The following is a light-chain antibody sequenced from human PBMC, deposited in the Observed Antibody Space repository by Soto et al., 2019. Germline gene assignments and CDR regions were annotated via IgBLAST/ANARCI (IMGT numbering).Light chain of an antibody. CDR3: KQYYDIPFT. CDR2: WAS. CDR1: QSVLYSSNNKNY. Sequence: DIVMTQSPDSLAVSLGERATINCKASQSVLYSSNNKNYLTWYQQKPGQPPKLLINWASTRESGVPDRFSGSGSGTDFTLTISSLQAEDVAVYFCKQYYDIPFTFGPGTKVDIK. V-gene: IGKV4-1*01. J-gene: IGKJ3*01.